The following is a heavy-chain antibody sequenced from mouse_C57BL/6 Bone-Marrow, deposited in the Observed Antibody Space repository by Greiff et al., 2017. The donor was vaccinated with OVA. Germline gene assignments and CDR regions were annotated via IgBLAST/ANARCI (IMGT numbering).Heavy chain of an antibody. CDR1: GFTFSSYA. V-gene: IGHV5-4*01. D-gene: IGHD3-1*01. CDR3: AREGATTWVGYAMDY. Sequence: EVKLVESGGGLVKPGGSLKLSCAASGFTFSSYAMSWVRQTPEKRLEWVATISDGGSYTYYPDNVKGRFTISRDNAKNNLYLQMSHLKSEDTAMYYCAREGATTWVGYAMDYWGQGTSVTVSS. CDR2: ISDGGSYT. J-gene: IGHJ4*01.